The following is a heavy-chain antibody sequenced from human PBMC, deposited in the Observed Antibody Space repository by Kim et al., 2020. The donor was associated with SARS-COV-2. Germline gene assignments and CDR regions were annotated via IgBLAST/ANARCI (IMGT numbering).Heavy chain of an antibody. Sequence: PSLKRRVTISVDTSKNQFSLKLSSVTAADTAVYYCARQYMDFWSGCYFDYWGQGTLVTVSS. D-gene: IGHD3-3*01. J-gene: IGHJ4*02. CDR3: ARQYMDFWSGCYFDY. V-gene: IGHV4-39*01.